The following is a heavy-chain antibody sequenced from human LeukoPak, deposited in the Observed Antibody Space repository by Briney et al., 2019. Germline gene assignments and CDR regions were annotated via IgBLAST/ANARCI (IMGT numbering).Heavy chain of an antibody. J-gene: IGHJ4*02. Sequence: LVKVSCKASGGTFSSYAISSVRQAPGQGLEWMGRIIPIFGTANYAQKFQGRVTITTDESTSTAYMELSSLRSEDTAVYYCARDLATFDDYWGQGTLVTVSS. V-gene: IGHV1-69*05. CDR1: GGTFSSYA. D-gene: IGHD3-16*01. CDR2: IIPIFGTA. CDR3: ARDLATFDDY.